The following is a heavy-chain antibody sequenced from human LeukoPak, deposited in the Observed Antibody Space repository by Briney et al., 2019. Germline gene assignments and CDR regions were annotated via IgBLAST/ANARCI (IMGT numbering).Heavy chain of an antibody. J-gene: IGHJ6*02. CDR2: ISYDGSNK. D-gene: IGHD6-13*01. V-gene: IGHV3-30*18. CDR3: AKDFHSGAAAGTYYYYGMDV. CDR1: GFTFSSYG. Sequence: GRSLRLSCAASGFTFSSYGMHWVRQAPGKGLEWVAVISYDGSNKYYADSVKGRFTISRDNSKNTLYLQMNSLRAEDTAVYYCAKDFHSGAAAGTYYYYGMDVWGQGTTVTVSS.